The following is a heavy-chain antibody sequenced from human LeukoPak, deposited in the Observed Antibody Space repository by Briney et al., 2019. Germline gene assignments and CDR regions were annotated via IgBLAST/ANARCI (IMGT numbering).Heavy chain of an antibody. V-gene: IGHV1-69*01. CDR1: GGTFSSYA. CDR3: ARDSGARLSPTVTTDYYYYYYMDV. CDR2: IIPIFGTA. J-gene: IGHJ6*03. Sequence: SVKVSCKASGGTFSSYAISWVRQAPGQGLEWMGGIIPIFGTANYAQKFQGRVTITADESTSTAYMELSSLRSEDTAVYYCARDSGARLSPTVTTDYYYYYYMDVWGKGTTVTVSS. D-gene: IGHD4-11*01.